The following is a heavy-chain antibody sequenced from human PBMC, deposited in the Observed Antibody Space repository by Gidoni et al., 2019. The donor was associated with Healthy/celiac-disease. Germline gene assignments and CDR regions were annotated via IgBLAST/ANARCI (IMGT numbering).Heavy chain of an antibody. Sequence: QVQLVQSGAEVKKPGASVKVYCKVFGHTLTDLSMHWVGQAPGKGLEWMGGFDPEDGETIYAQKFQGRVTMTEDTSTGTAYMELSRLRSEDTAVYYCATKGYSYGYSYYYYYMDVWGKGTTVTVSS. CDR3: ATKGYSYGYSYYYYYMDV. D-gene: IGHD5-18*01. J-gene: IGHJ6*03. CDR2: FDPEDGET. CDR1: GHTLTDLS. V-gene: IGHV1-24*01.